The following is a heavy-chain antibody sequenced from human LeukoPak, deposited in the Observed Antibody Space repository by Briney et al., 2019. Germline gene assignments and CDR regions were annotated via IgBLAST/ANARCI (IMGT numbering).Heavy chain of an antibody. D-gene: IGHD7-27*01. CDR1: GGSISSSNYY. CDR3: ARGGRRLITGDPNWYFDL. Sequence: PSETLSLTCTVSGGSISSSNYYWGWIRQPPGKGLEWIGSIYYSGSTYYNPSLKSRVTISVDTSKNQFSLKLSSVTAADTAVYYCARGGRRLITGDPNWYFDLWGRGTLVTVSS. V-gene: IGHV4-39*07. J-gene: IGHJ2*01. CDR2: IYYSGST.